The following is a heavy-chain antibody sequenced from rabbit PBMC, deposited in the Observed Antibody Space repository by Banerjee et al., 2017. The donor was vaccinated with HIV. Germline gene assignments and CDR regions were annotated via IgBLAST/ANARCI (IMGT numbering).Heavy chain of an antibody. CDR3: ARDLANNDGWVYDL. J-gene: IGHJ4*01. V-gene: IGHV1S40*01. Sequence: SVGTEYASWAEGRFTISKTSSTTVTLQLTSLTAADTATYFCARDLANNDGWVYDLWGQGTLVTVS. D-gene: IGHD3-1*01. CDR2: SVGT.